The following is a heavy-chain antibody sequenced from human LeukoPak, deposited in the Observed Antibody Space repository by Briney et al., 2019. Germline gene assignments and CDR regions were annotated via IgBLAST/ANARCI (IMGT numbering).Heavy chain of an antibody. CDR2: ITSSSSYT. CDR1: GFTFSDYF. J-gene: IGHJ4*02. D-gene: IGHD2-15*01. CDR3: ASFSVG. V-gene: IGHV3-11*03. Sequence: GGSLRLSCGASGFTFSDYFMTWIRRAPGKGLEWVSYITSSSSYTNYADSVKGRFTISRDNAKNSLFLQMNSLRAEDTAVYYCASFSVGWGQGTLVTVSS.